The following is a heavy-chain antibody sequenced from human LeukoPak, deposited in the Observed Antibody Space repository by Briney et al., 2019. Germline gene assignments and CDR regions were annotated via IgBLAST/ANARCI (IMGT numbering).Heavy chain of an antibody. D-gene: IGHD3-9*01. V-gene: IGHV3-7*01. CDR1: GFTFSSYW. CDR2: IKQDGSEK. J-gene: IGHJ4*02. Sequence: GGALRLSCAASGFTFSSYWMSWVRQAPGKGLEWVAHIKQDGSEKYYVDSVKGRCTISRDNAKNSLYLQMNSLRAEDTAVYYCARHYDILTEPFDYCGQGTLVTVSS. CDR3: ARHYDILTEPFDY.